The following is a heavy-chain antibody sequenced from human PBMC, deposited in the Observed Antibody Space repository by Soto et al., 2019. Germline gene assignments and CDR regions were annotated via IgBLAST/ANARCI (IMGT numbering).Heavy chain of an antibody. V-gene: IGHV3-53*01. J-gene: IGHJ4*02. D-gene: IGHD2-21*02. CDR3: ANGGGAFCGTDCYRAFDY. Sequence: EVPLVESGGGLIQPGGSLRLSCAASGVTVSSNYMSWVRQAPGKGLEWVSVIYRDGSTYYADSVKGRFTISRDHSKNTLVLQMNSLSADDTAVYFCANGGGAFCGTDCYRAFDYWGQGTLVTVSS. CDR1: GVTVSSNY. CDR2: IYRDGST.